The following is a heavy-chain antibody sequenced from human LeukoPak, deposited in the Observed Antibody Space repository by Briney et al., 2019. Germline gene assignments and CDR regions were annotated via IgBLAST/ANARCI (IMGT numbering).Heavy chain of an antibody. V-gene: IGHV4-59*01. D-gene: IGHD2-2*01. CDR2: IYYSGST. CDR3: ARKNVGVVPAAIRWFDP. CDR1: GGSISSYY. Sequence: SETPSLTCTVSGGSISSYYWSWIRQPPGKGLEWIGYIYYSGSTNYSPSLKSRVTISVDTSKNQFSLKLSSVTAADTAVYYCARKNVGVVPAAIRWFDPWGQGTLVTVSS. J-gene: IGHJ5*02.